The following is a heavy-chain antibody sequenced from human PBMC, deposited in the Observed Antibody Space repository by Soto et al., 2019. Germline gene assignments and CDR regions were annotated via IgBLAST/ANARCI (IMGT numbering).Heavy chain of an antibody. D-gene: IGHD2-2*01. J-gene: IGHJ6*03. Sequence: ASVKVSCKVSGYTLTELSMHCVRQAPGKGLEWMGVIDPEGGRTSYAQKFQGRVTMTRDTSTSTVYMELSSLRSEDTAVYYCARDGYCSSTSCYAPYYYYYMDVWGKGTTVTVSS. V-gene: IGHV1-24*01. CDR1: GYTLTELS. CDR3: ARDGYCSSTSCYAPYYYYYMDV. CDR2: IDPEGGRT.